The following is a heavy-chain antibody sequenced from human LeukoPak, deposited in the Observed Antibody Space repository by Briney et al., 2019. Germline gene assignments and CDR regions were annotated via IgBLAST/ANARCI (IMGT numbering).Heavy chain of an antibody. CDR2: IIPILGLA. CDR3: ARPAHDQDYYGMDV. V-gene: IGHV1-69*04. D-gene: IGHD1-1*01. J-gene: IGHJ6*02. CDR1: GGTFSSYA. Sequence: SVKVSCKASGGTFSSYAISWVRQAPGQGLEWMGGIIPILGLANYAQKFQGRVTITADKSTSTAYMELSSLRFEDTAVYYCARPAHDQDYYGMDVWGQGTTVTVSS.